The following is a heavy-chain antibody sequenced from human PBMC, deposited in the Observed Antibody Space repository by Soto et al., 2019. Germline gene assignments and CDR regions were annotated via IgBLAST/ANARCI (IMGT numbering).Heavy chain of an antibody. J-gene: IGHJ3*02. CDR3: ARDTEGSGLYSDDAFDI. CDR2: IIPILGIA. V-gene: IGHV1-69*04. Sequence: SVKVSCKASGGTFSSYTISWVRQAPGQGLEWMGRIIPILGIANYAQKFQGRVTITADKSTSTAYMELSSLRSEDTAVYYCARDTEGSGLYSDDAFDIWGQGTMVTVSS. D-gene: IGHD6-19*01. CDR1: GGTFSSYT.